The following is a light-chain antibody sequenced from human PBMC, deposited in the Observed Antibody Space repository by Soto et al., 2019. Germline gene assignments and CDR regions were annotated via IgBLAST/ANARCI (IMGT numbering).Light chain of an antibody. CDR2: WAS. Sequence: DIVMTQSPDSLAVSLGERATINCKSSQSILYSPNNKNYLAWYQQKPGQPPKLLIYWASTRESGVPDRFSGSGSGTDFTLTISSLQAEDVAVYYCQQYYDVPQNFDQGPKVEIK. CDR1: QSILYSPNNKNY. V-gene: IGKV4-1*01. CDR3: QQYYDVPQN. J-gene: IGKJ1*01.